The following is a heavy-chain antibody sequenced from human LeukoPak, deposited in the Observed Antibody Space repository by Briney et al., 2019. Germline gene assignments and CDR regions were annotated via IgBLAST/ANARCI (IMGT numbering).Heavy chain of an antibody. V-gene: IGHV1-46*01. D-gene: IGHD2-2*02. CDR3: ARGRLGGAIGY. CDR2: INPSGGST. J-gene: IGHJ4*02. Sequence: ASVKVSCKASGYTFTGYYMHWVRQAPGQGLEWMGIINPSGGSTSYAQKFQSRVTMTRDMSTSTVYMELSSLRSEDTAVYYCARGRLGGAIGYWGQGTLVTVSS. CDR1: GYTFTGYY.